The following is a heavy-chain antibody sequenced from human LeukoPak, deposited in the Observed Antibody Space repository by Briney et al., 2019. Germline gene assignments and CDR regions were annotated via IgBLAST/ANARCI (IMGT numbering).Heavy chain of an antibody. Sequence: SVKVSCKASGGTFSSYAISWMRQAPGQGLEWMGRIIPILGIANYAQKFQGRVTITADKSTSTAYMELSSLRSEDTAVYYCARESGDYYYDSSGYYPWWGQGTLVTVSS. CDR1: GGTFSSYA. V-gene: IGHV1-69*04. J-gene: IGHJ4*02. D-gene: IGHD3-22*01. CDR3: ARESGDYYYDSSGYYPW. CDR2: IIPILGIA.